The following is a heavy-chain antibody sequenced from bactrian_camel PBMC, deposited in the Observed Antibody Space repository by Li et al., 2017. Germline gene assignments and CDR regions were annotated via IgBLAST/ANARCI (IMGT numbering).Heavy chain of an antibody. V-gene: IGHV3S1*01. J-gene: IGHJ6*01. D-gene: IGHD6*01. Sequence: VQLVESGGGSVQAGGSLKLSCAPSTTTYSDHLFSSNCIGWFRQAPGKGREGLATIYTGGDTTYYADSVKGRFTISQDNAKKTVYLQMNSLKSEDAAVYYCAADSPMYDGGWYSTCPSPEFGLWGQGTQVTVS. CDR3: AADSPMYDGGWYSTCPSPEFGL. CDR2: IYTGGDTT. CDR1: TTTYSDHLFSSNC.